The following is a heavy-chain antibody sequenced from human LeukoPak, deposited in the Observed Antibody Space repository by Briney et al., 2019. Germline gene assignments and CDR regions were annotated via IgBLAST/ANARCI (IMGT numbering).Heavy chain of an antibody. J-gene: IGHJ4*02. D-gene: IGHD5-12*01. CDR2: MNPNSGNT. V-gene: IGHV1-8*03. CDR1: GYTFTSYD. CDR3: ARVGYIGYNFGDY. Sequence: ASVKVSCKASGYTFTSYDINWVRQATGQGLEWMGWMNPNSGNTGYAQKFQGRVTITRDTSISTAYMELSRLRSDDTAVYYCARVGYIGYNFGDYWGQGTLVTVSS.